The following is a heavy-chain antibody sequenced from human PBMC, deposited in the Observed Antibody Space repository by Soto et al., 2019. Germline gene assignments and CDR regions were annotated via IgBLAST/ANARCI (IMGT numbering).Heavy chain of an antibody. D-gene: IGHD4-17*01. CDR3: AKETPLYGDYQDIDY. J-gene: IGHJ4*02. Sequence: EVQLVESGGGLIQPGGSLRLSCAASGFTVSSNYMSWVRQAPGKGLEWVSVIYSGGSTYYADSVKGRFTISRDNSKNTLYLQMNSLRAEDTAVYHCAKETPLYGDYQDIDYWGQGTLVTVSS. CDR1: GFTVSSNY. CDR2: IYSGGST. V-gene: IGHV3-53*01.